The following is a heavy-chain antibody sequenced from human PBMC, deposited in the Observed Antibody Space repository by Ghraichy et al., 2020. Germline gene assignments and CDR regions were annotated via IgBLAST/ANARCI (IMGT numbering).Heavy chain of an antibody. CDR3: SAGVGRTDTDY. J-gene: IGHJ4*02. CDR1: GFTFSDVW. Sequence: LSLTCAASGFTFSDVWMSWVRQIPGKGLEWVGRIKMNSNGGTTDYAAPVKGRFTISRDDSKNTLYLQMNSLQIEDTAVYYCSAGVGRTDTDYWGQGTLVTVSS. D-gene: IGHD1-26*01. CDR2: IKMNSNGGTT. V-gene: IGHV3-15*01.